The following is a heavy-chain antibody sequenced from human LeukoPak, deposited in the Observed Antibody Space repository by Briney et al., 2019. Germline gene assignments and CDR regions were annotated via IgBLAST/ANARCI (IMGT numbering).Heavy chain of an antibody. CDR3: VRVVFDYYGSVTAPDY. CDR1: GFTFSSYG. CDR2: IRYDGSNK. Sequence: GGSLRLSCAASGFTFSSYGMHWVRQAPGKGLEWVAFIRYDGSNKYYADSVKGRFTISRDNAKNSLYLQMNSLRAEDTAVYYCVRVVFDYYGSVTAPDYWGQGTLVTVSS. D-gene: IGHD3-10*01. J-gene: IGHJ4*02. V-gene: IGHV3-30*02.